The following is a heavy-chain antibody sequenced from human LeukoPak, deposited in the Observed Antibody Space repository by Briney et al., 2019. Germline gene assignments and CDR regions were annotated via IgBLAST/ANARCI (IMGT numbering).Heavy chain of an antibody. V-gene: IGHV3-74*01. J-gene: IGHJ6*03. CDR1: GFIFSSYW. D-gene: IGHD6-13*01. CDR3: ARSAAAGFSYYSYYLDV. CDR2: INSDGSST. Sequence: GGSLRLSCAASGFIFSSYWIHWVRRAPGKGLVWVSRINSDGSSTTYADSVKGRFTISRDNAKNTLYLQMNSLRAEDTAVYYCARSAAAGFSYYSYYLDVWGKGTTVTIFS.